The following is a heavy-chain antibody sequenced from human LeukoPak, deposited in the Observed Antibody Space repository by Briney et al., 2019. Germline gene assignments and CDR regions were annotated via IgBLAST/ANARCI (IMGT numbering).Heavy chain of an antibody. CDR1: GFTFSSYW. CDR2: ISYDGSNK. Sequence: GGSLRLSCAASGFTFSSYWMTWVRQAPGKGLEWVAVISYDGSNKYYADSVKGRFTISRDNSKNTLYLQMNSLRAEDTAVYYCAKAGGGSGWYVWGQGTLVTVSS. CDR3: AKAGGGSGWYV. J-gene: IGHJ4*02. D-gene: IGHD6-19*01. V-gene: IGHV3-30*18.